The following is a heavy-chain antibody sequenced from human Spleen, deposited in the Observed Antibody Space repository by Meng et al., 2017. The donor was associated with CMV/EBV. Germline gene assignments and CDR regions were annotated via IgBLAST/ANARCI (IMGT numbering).Heavy chain of an antibody. J-gene: IGHJ4*02. CDR1: GGTFSSYA. D-gene: IGHD3-10*01. V-gene: IGHV1-69*05. CDR2: IIPIFGTT. CDR3: GRDKSPYGTGRRFDY. Sequence: SGGTFSSYAISWVRQAPGQGLEWMEGIIPIFGTTNSAPKFQGRVTITMDESTSTTYMELSSLRSEDTAVYYCGRDKSPYGTGRRFDYWGQGTLVTVSS.